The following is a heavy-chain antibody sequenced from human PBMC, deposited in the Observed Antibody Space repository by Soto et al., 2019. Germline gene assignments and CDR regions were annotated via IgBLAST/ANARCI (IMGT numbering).Heavy chain of an antibody. CDR2: ITGSGAST. CDR3: ATRYSYFDY. V-gene: IGHV3-23*01. J-gene: IGHJ4*02. D-gene: IGHD5-18*01. CDR1: GFTFSSSA. Sequence: AGGSLRLSCAASGFTFSSSAMSWVRQAPGKGLEWVSAITGSGASTYYADSVKGRFTISRDNSKNTLYLQMNSLRAEDTALYYCATRYSYFDYWGQGTLVTVSS.